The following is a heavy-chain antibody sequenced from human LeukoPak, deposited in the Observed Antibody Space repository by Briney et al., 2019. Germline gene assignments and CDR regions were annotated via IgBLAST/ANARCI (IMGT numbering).Heavy chain of an antibody. CDR2: ISWNSGSI. J-gene: IGHJ6*02. V-gene: IGHV3-9*01. D-gene: IGHD2-8*01. CDR1: GFTFDDYA. CDR3: AKDLVMLYATGMDV. Sequence: GGSLRLSCAASGFTFDDYAMHWVRQAPGKGLEWVSGISWNSGSIGYADSVKGRFTISRDNSKNTLYLQMNSLRAEDTAVYYCAKDLVMLYATGMDVWGQGTTVTVSS.